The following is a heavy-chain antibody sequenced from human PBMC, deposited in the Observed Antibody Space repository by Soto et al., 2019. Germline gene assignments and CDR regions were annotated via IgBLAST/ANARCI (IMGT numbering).Heavy chain of an antibody. CDR2: IYWDDDK. CDR1: GFSLTTSGVG. J-gene: IGHJ4*02. V-gene: IGHV2-5*02. CDR3: ANKIWGRLGN. Sequence: QITLTESGPTLVKPTQTLTLTCAFSGFSLTTSGVGVAWIRQPPGKALECLGIIYWDDDKRYSPSLRSRLTIPKGHFKKQVGPTSTRKDPGDTGTYYLANKIWGRLGNWGQGALVTVSS. D-gene: IGHD3-16*01.